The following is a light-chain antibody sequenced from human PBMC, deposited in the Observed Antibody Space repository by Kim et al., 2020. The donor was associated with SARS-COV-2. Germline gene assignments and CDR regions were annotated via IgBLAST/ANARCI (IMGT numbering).Light chain of an antibody. J-gene: IGLJ2*01. CDR2: DVS. CDR3: CSYAGRNTVL. V-gene: IGLV2-11*01. CDR1: SSDVGNYNY. Sequence: QSALTQPRSVSGSPGQSVTISCTGTSSDVGNYNYVSWYQQHPGKAPKLMIYDVSERPSGVPDRFSGSKSGNTASLTISGLQAEDEADYCCCSYAGRNTVLFGGGTKVTVL.